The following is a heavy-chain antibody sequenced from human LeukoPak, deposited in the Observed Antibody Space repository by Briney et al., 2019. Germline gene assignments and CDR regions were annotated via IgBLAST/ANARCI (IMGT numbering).Heavy chain of an antibody. CDR1: GYTFTSYD. V-gene: IGHV1-8*01. CDR2: MNPNSGNT. J-gene: IGHJ6*02. Sequence: GASVKGSCKASGYTFTSYDINWVRQATGQGLELMGWMNPNSGNTGYAQKFQGRVTITTNTSISTAYMELSSLRSEDTAVYYCARSSPTYYYDSSGYVRYYYFYYGMDVWGQGTTVTVSS. D-gene: IGHD3-22*01. CDR3: ARSSPTYYYDSSGYVRYYYFYYGMDV.